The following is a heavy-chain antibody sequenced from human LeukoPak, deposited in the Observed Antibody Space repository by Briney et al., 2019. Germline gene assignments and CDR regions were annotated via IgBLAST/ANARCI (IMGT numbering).Heavy chain of an antibody. J-gene: IGHJ6*02. V-gene: IGHV1-18*01. Sequence: ASVKVSCKASGYSFSGHGITWVRQAPGHGLEWMGWISAYNGNTKYAQNLQGRVTMTTDISTSTAYMELRSLRSDDTAVYYCARPGADCGSAGCYTYPYYGLDVWGQGTTVTVSS. CDR1: GYSFSGHG. D-gene: IGHD2-2*02. CDR2: ISAYNGNT. CDR3: ARPGADCGSAGCYTYPYYGLDV.